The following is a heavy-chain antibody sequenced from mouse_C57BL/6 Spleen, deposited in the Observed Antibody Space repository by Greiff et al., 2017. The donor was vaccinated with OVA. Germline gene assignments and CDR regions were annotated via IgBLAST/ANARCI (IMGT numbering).Heavy chain of an antibody. CDR1: GFTFSSYA. V-gene: IGHV5-4*01. CDR2: ISDGGSYT. D-gene: IGHD1-1*01. CDR3: AREDYYGSGYYFDY. J-gene: IGHJ2*01. Sequence: VQLQESGGGLVKPGGSLKLSCAASGFTFSSYAMSWVRQTPEKRLEWVATISDGGSYTYYPDNVKGRFTISRDNAKNNLYLQMSHLKPEDTAMYYCAREDYYGSGYYFDYWGQGTTLTVSS.